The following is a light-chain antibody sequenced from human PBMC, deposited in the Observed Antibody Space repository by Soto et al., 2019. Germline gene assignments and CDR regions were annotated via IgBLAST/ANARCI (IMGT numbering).Light chain of an antibody. CDR2: QVS. J-gene: IGKJ1*01. Sequence: DVVMTQSPLSRSVTIGQPASISCRSSQGLVYSYGNTFLNWFHQRPGQSPRRLIYQVSNRDSGVTDRFSGSGSGTDYTLTISRVEAEDVGIYYCVQGTHWPWTFGQGTKVEIK. V-gene: IGKV2-30*01. CDR3: VQGTHWPWT. CDR1: QGLVYSYGNTF.